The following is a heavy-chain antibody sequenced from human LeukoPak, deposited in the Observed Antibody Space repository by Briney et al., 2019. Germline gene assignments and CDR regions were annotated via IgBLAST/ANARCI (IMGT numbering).Heavy chain of an antibody. Sequence: ASVKVSCKASGGTFSSYAISWVRQAPGQGLEWMGRVIPILGIANYAQKFQGRVTITADKSTSTAYMELRSLRSDDTAVYYCARDTEVLMVYAIDPPFDYWGQGTLVTVSS. J-gene: IGHJ4*02. CDR1: GGTFSSYA. CDR2: VIPILGIA. D-gene: IGHD2-8*01. CDR3: ARDTEVLMVYAIDPPFDY. V-gene: IGHV1-69*04.